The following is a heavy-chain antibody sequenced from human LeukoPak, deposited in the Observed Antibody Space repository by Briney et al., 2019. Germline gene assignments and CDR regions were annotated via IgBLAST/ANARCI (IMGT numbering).Heavy chain of an antibody. CDR1: GFIFSDYA. CDR3: AKEDDYYDTLTSYAFDI. Sequence: GGSLRLSCAASGFIFSDYAMSCVRHSPGKGLEWVSYIRSSSGITYYADSVKGLFTISRDNAKNTLYLPMNSLRAEDTAVYYWAKEDDYYDTLTSYAFDIWGQGTMVTVSS. D-gene: IGHD3-9*01. CDR2: IRSSSGIT. V-gene: IGHV3-23*01. J-gene: IGHJ3*02.